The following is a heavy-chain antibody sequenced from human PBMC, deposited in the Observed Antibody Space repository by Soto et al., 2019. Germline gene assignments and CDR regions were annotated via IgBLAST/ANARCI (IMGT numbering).Heavy chain of an antibody. CDR3: VKEASGWKSRGSFDL. CDR1: GFTFSSYA. Sequence: PGGSLRLSCAASGFTFSSYAMSWVRQAPGKGLEWVSAISGSGGSTYYADSVEGRFTISRDNSKNTLYLQMNSLRAEDTAIYYCVKEASGWKSRGSFDLWGRGTMVTVSS. J-gene: IGHJ3*01. V-gene: IGHV3-23*01. CDR2: ISGSGGST. D-gene: IGHD6-19*01.